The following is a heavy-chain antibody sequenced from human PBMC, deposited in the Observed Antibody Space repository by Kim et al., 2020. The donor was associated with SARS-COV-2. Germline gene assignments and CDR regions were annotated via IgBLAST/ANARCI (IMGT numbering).Heavy chain of an antibody. J-gene: IGHJ3*02. CDR3: ARDHSSSHDAFDI. V-gene: IGHV3-33*01. D-gene: IGHD6-13*01. Sequence: YYADAVKGRLTTSRDNSKTTLYLQRNRLRAEDTAVYYCARDHSSSHDAFDIWGQGTMVTVSS.